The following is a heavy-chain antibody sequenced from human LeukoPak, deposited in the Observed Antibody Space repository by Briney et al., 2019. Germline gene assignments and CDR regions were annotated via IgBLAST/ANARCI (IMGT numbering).Heavy chain of an antibody. CDR1: GFTFSSYG. CDR2: ISSSSTI. CDR3: AKAGAVVVVAAKYFDY. Sequence: GGSLRLSCAASGFTFSSYGMTWVRQAPGKGLEWVSYISSSSTIYYADSVKGRFTISRDNAKNSLYLQLNSLRAEDTAVYYCAKAGAVVVVAAKYFDYWGQGTLVTVSS. J-gene: IGHJ4*02. V-gene: IGHV3-48*01. D-gene: IGHD2-15*01.